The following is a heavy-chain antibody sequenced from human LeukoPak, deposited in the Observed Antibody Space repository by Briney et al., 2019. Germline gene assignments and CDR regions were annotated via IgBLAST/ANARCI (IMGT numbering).Heavy chain of an antibody. V-gene: IGHV4-59*08. CDR2: IYYSGRT. CDR1: GGSISSYY. Sequence: SETLSLTCTVSGGSISSYYWNWIRQPPGKGLEWIGYIYYSGRTNYNPSLKRRVTISVDTSKSQVSLKLSSVTAADTAVYYCARRYCTNGVCLFDYWGQGTLVTVSS. D-gene: IGHD2-8*01. J-gene: IGHJ4*02. CDR3: ARRYCTNGVCLFDY.